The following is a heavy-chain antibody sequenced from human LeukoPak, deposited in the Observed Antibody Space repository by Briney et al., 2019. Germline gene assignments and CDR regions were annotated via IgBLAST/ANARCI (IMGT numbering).Heavy chain of an antibody. Sequence: ASVKVSCKASGYSLISYDINWVRQAAGQGLEWMGWINPNSGGTNYAQKFQGRVTMTRDTSISTAYMELSRLRSDDTAVYYCARDNDYYDSSGYYFNWFDPWGQGTLVTVSS. D-gene: IGHD3-22*01. CDR1: GYSLISYD. CDR3: ARDNDYYDSSGYYFNWFDP. CDR2: INPNSGGT. J-gene: IGHJ5*02. V-gene: IGHV1-2*02.